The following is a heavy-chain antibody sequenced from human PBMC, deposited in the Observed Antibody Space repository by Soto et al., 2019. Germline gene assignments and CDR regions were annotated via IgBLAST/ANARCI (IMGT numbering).Heavy chain of an antibody. CDR2: IYWDDDK. CDR3: AHSKVAGRKDHYFGY. D-gene: IGHD6-19*01. CDR1: GFSLTTSGVG. V-gene: IGHV2-5*02. J-gene: IGHJ4*02. Sequence: QITLKESGPTLVKPTQTLTLTCTFSGFSLTTSGVGVGWIRQPPGKALEWLALIYWDDDKRYSPSLQSRLTITRDTSKNQVVRTMTNMDPVDTATYYCAHSKVAGRKDHYFGYWGQGTLVTVSS.